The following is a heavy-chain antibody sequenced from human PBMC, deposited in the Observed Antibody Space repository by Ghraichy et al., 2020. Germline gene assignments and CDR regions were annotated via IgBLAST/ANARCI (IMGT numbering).Heavy chain of an antibody. J-gene: IGHJ4*02. V-gene: IGHV3-30*18. CDR3: AKGGSSSWYLPLDY. CDR1: GFTFSSYG. CDR2: ISYDGCNK. D-gene: IGHD6-13*01. Sequence: GGSLRLSCAASGFTFSSYGMHWVRQAPGKGLEWVALISYDGCNKYYADSVKGRFTISRDNSKNTLYLQMNSLRAEDTAVYYCAKGGSSSWYLPLDYWGQGTLVTVSS.